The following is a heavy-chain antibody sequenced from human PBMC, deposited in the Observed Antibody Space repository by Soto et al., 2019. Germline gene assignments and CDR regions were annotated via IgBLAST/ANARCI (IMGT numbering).Heavy chain of an antibody. CDR2: INAGNGNT. V-gene: IGHV1-3*05. J-gene: IGHJ4*02. Sequence: QVQLVQSGAEEKKPGASVKVSCKASGYTFSSYAMDWVRQAPGQRLEWMGWINAGNGNTKYSQKFQGRVTISRDTSASTAYMELSSLRSEDTAVYYCAIDLGWLPFDYWGQGTLVTVSS. CDR3: AIDLGWLPFDY. D-gene: IGHD5-12*01. CDR1: GYTFSSYA.